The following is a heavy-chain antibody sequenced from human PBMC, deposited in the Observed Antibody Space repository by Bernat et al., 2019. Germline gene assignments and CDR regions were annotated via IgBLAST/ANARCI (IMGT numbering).Heavy chain of an antibody. CDR1: GGSVSSGSYY. Sequence: QVQLQESGPGLVKPSETLSLTCTVSGGSVSSGSYYWSWIRQPPGKGLEWIGYIYYSGSTNYNPSLKSRVTISVDTSKNQFSLKLSSVTAADTAVYYCAREAGATVGLSAFDIWGQGTMVTVSS. CDR3: AREAGATVGLSAFDI. CDR2: IYYSGST. V-gene: IGHV4-61*01. D-gene: IGHD1-26*01. J-gene: IGHJ3*02.